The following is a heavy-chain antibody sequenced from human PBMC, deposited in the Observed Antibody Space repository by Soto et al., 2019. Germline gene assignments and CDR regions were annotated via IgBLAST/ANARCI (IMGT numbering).Heavy chain of an antibody. CDR1: GGSISSSSYY. V-gene: IGHV4-39*01. CDR2: IYYSGST. CDR3: ARVDTAMSIDY. Sequence: PSETLSLTCTVSGGSISSSSYYWGWIRQPPGKGLEWIGSIYYSGSTYYNPSLKSRVTISVDTSKNQFSLKLSSVTAADTAVYYCARVDTAMSIDYWGQGTLGTASS. J-gene: IGHJ4*02. D-gene: IGHD5-18*01.